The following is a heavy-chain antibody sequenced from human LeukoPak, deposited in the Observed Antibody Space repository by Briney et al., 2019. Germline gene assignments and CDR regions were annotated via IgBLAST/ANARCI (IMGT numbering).Heavy chain of an antibody. J-gene: IGHJ6*03. CDR2: INPNSGAT. Sequence: PRATVKVSCKASGYTFTGSYLHWVRQAPGQGLEWMGWINPNSGATEYAQKFQGRVTMTRDTSISTAYMELGRLRSDDTDVYYCAKANVYQLPDYQYWYMDVWDKGTTVTVSS. D-gene: IGHD2-2*01. CDR3: AKANVYQLPDYQYWYMDV. CDR1: GYTFTGSY. V-gene: IGHV1-2*02.